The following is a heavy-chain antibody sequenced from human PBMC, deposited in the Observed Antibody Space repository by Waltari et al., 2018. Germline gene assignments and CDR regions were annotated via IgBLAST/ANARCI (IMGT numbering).Heavy chain of an antibody. CDR1: GFTFSTDA. V-gene: IGHV3-23*01. J-gene: IGHJ5*02. Sequence: EVQLLESGGGLVQPGGSLRLSCADSGFTFSTDATSWVRQAPGKGLEWVSAISGSGGSTYYADSVKGRFTISRDNSKNTLYLQMNSLRAEDTAVYYCAPRGVLYMNPWGQGTLVTVSS. CDR3: APRGVLYMNP. D-gene: IGHD2-8*01. CDR2: ISGSGGST.